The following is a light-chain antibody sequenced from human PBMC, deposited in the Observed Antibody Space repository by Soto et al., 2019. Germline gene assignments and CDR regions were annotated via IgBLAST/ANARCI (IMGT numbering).Light chain of an antibody. J-gene: IGKJ2*02. V-gene: IGKV1-5*01. CDR1: QSISSW. CDR2: DAS. Sequence: DIQMTQSPSTLSASVGDRVTITCRASQSISSWLAWYQQKPGKAPKLLIYDASSLESGVPSRFGGSGSGTEFTLTISSLQPDDFATYYCQQYNSYWGTFGQGTKLEIK. CDR3: QQYNSYWGT.